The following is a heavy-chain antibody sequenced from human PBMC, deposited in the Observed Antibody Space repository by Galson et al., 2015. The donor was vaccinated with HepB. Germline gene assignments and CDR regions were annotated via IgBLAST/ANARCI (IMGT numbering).Heavy chain of an antibody. J-gene: IGHJ3*02. V-gene: IGHV4-39*01. Sequence: ETLSLTCTVSGGSISGSSYYWGWIRQPPGKGLEWIGSIYYSGSTYYNPSLKSRVTISVDTSKNQFSLKLSSVTAADTAVYYCANTGQLLWFGSDAFDIWGQGTMVTVSS. CDR3: ANTGQLLWFGSDAFDI. CDR2: IYYSGST. CDR1: GGSISGSSYY. D-gene: IGHD3-10*01.